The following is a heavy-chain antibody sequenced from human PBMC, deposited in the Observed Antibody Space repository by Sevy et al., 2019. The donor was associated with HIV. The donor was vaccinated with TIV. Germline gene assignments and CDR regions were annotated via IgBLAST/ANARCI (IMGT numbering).Heavy chain of an antibody. CDR2: FDPDDGET. D-gene: IGHD3-22*01. CDR1: GYTLSELS. Sequence: ASVKVSCKVSGYTLSELSMHWVRQPPGKGLEWMGRFDPDDGETIYAQRFQGRVTMTEDTSADQAYMELSSLRSEDTAMYYCATAREYYSDNSGYLDYWGQGTPVTVSS. CDR3: ATAREYYSDNSGYLDY. J-gene: IGHJ4*02. V-gene: IGHV1-24*01.